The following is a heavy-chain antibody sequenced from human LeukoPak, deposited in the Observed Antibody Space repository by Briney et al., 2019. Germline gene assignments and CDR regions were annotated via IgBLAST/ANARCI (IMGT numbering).Heavy chain of an antibody. D-gene: IGHD2-2*01. CDR1: GFTFCNYV. CDR2: IRGSGGSA. Sequence: GGALRLSCAPSGFTFCNYVMSGGREAPGGGRGGGSAIRGSGGSAYYADSMKCRFTSSGDNSKNTLYLQMNSLRAEDTAVYYCAKGANIVVLPAAAFNWFVPWVQGTLVTVSS. J-gene: IGHJ5*02. CDR3: AKGANIVVLPAAAFNWFVP. V-gene: IGHV3-23*01.